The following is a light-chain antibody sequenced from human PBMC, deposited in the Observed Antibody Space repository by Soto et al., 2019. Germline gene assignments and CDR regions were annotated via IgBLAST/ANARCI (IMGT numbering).Light chain of an antibody. J-gene: IGLJ1*01. Sequence: QSVLTQPPSVSGALGQRVTISCTGSSSNIGAGYDVSWYQQLPGTAPKFLIYGNTDRPSGVPDRFSGSKSGTSASLAITGLQAEDEADYYCQCYDSSLSGYVFGTGTKLTVL. CDR1: SSNIGAGYD. CDR2: GNT. V-gene: IGLV1-40*01. CDR3: QCYDSSLSGYV.